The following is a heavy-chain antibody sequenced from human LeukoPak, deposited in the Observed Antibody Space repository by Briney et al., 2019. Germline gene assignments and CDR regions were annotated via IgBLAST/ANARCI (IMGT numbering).Heavy chain of an antibody. Sequence: GGSLRLSCAASGFTFSSYSMNWVRQAPGKGLEWVSSISSSSSYIYYADSVKGRFTISRDNAKNSLYLQMNSLRAEDTAVYYCARGPHYYDSSGYFDYWGQGTLVTVSS. V-gene: IGHV3-21*01. CDR1: GFTFSSYS. CDR3: ARGPHYYDSSGYFDY. CDR2: ISSSSSYI. J-gene: IGHJ4*02. D-gene: IGHD3-22*01.